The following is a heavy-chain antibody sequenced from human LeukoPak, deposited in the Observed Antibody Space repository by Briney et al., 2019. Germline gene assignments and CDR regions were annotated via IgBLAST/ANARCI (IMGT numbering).Heavy chain of an antibody. CDR3: ASHYCVRCTYDAFDL. J-gene: IGHJ3*01. V-gene: IGHV4-4*02. D-gene: IGHD3-10*02. CDR1: GGSISRNNW. Sequence: SETLSLTCAVSGGSISRNNWWSWVRQSPGKGLEWIGDIYHGGDTNYNPSLKSRVNMSVDKSKNQFSLRLSSVTAADTAAYFCASHYCVRCTYDAFDLWGQGTMVTVSS. CDR2: IYHGGDT.